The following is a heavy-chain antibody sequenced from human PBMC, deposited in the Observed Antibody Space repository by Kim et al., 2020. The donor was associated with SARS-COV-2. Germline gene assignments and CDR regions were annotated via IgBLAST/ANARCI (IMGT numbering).Heavy chain of an antibody. CDR1: GGSISSSSYY. CDR2: IYYSGST. D-gene: IGHD3-10*01. CDR3: PSPAGGSGSGY. Sequence: SETLSLTCTVSGGSISSSSYYWGWIRQPPGKGLEWIGSIYYSGSTYYNPSLKSRVTISVDTSKNQFSLKLSSVTAADTAVYYCPSPAGGSGSGYWRQGTLFTVSS. J-gene: IGHJ4*02. V-gene: IGHV4-39*01.